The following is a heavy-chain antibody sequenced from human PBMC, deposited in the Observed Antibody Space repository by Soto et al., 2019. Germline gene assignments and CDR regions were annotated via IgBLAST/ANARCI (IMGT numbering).Heavy chain of an antibody. J-gene: IGHJ6*02. Sequence: GKGLEWVSSISSSSSYIYYADSVKGRFTISRDNAKNSLYLQMNSLRAEDTAVYFRARDLSVATAYGMAVWGQGTTVTV. CDR2: ISSSSSYI. V-gene: IGHV3-21*01. D-gene: IGHD5-12*01. CDR3: ARDLSVATAYGMAV.